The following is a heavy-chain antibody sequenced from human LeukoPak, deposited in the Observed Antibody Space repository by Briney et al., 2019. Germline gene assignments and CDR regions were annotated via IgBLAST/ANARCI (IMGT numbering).Heavy chain of an antibody. CDR3: AREEYNRGDKTNDY. V-gene: IGHV1-2*02. CDR1: GYTFTGYY. J-gene: IGHJ4*02. CDR2: INPNSGGT. D-gene: IGHD1-14*01. Sequence: ASVKVSCKASGYTFTGYYMHWVRQAPGQGLEWMGWINPNSGGTNYAQKFQGRVAMTRDTSISTAYMELSRLRSDDTAVYYCAREEYNRGDKTNDYWGQGTLVTVSS.